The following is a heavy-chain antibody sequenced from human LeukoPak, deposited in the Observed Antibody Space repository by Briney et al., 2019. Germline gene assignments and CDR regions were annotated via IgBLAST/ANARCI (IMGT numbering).Heavy chain of an antibody. Sequence: GGSLRPSCAASGFTFSSYGMHWVRQAPGKGLEWVAFIRYDGTNKYYADSVKGRFTISRDNSKNTLYLQMNSLRAEDTAVYYCAKGLGFYYYDSSGSDYWGQGTLVTVSS. J-gene: IGHJ4*02. D-gene: IGHD3-22*01. CDR1: GFTFSSYG. CDR3: AKGLGFYYYDSSGSDY. CDR2: IRYDGTNK. V-gene: IGHV3-30*02.